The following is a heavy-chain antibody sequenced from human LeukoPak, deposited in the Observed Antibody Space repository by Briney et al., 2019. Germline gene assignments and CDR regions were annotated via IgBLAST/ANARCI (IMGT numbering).Heavy chain of an antibody. CDR3: ARDRDGRGDHYFDY. V-gene: IGHV1-8*01. CDR1: GYTFTSYD. CDR2: MSPNSGDT. D-gene: IGHD7-27*01. J-gene: IGHJ4*02. Sequence: ASVKVSCKASGYTFTSYDFNWVRQATGQRPEWMGWMSPNSGDTGYAQKFQDRVTMTRNTSISTAYMELSSLRSDDTAVYYCARDRDGRGDHYFDYWGQGTLVTVSS.